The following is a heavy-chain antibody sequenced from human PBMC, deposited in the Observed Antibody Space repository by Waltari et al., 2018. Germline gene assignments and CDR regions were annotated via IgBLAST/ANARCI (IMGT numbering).Heavy chain of an antibody. CDR1: GGTFSSYA. Sequence: QVQLVQSGAEVKKPGSSVKVSCKASGGTFSSYAISWVRQAPGQGLEWMGGSNPIVGTANYAQKFQGRVTITADKSTSTAYMELSSLRSEDTAVYYCARDLGGQLAGPGGGYWGQGTLVTVSS. CDR2: SNPIVGTA. J-gene: IGHJ4*02. V-gene: IGHV1-69*14. D-gene: IGHD6-6*01. CDR3: ARDLGGQLAGPGGGY.